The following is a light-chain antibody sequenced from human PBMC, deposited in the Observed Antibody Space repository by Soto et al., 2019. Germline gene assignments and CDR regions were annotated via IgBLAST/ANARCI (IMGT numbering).Light chain of an antibody. V-gene: IGKV3-20*01. CDR3: QQYGSSLLWT. Sequence: EIVLTQSPGTLSLSPGERATLSCRASQSVSSSSLAWYQQKPGQAPRLLIYGASNRATGIPDRFRGSGSGTAFTLTISRLEPEDFALYYCQQYGSSLLWTFGQGTKVEIK. CDR2: GAS. J-gene: IGKJ1*01. CDR1: QSVSSSS.